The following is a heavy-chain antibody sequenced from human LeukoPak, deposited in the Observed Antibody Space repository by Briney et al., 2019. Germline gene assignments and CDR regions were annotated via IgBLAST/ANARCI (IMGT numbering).Heavy chain of an antibody. CDR1: GYSLCKNYD. V-gene: IGHV4-38-2*01. CDR2: IYGTGST. Sequence: SETLSLTCAVSGYSLCKNYDWGWIRQPPGKGLEWIGKIYGTGSTSYNPSPMNRVTMSVDTSKNHFSLKLTYVTAADTAVYYCARYDARGSASTRFDYWGQGILVTISS. J-gene: IGHJ4*02. D-gene: IGHD1-26*01. CDR3: ARYDARGSASTRFDY.